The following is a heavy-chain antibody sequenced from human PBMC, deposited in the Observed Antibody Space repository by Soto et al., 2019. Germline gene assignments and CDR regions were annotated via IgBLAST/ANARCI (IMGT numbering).Heavy chain of an antibody. J-gene: IGHJ6*02. V-gene: IGHV4-39*01. CDR1: GGFINNSAYY. CDR2: GFYGGRT. CDR3: VRHGAYGTSVYYYYGMDV. Sequence: SETLSLTCAVSGGFINNSAYYWGWIRQPPGKGLDWVASGFYGGRTYYNPSLQSRVTYSLDTSKSRFSLELSSVTAADTAVYFYVRHGAYGTSVYYYYGMDVWGHGTTVTVSS. D-gene: IGHD2-2*01.